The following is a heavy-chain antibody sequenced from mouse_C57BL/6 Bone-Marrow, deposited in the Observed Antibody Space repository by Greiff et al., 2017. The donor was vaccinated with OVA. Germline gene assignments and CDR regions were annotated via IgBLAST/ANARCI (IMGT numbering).Heavy chain of an antibody. Sequence: EVQLQQSGPELVKPGASVKISCKASGSTFTDYYMNWVKQSHGKSLEWIGDINPNNGGTSYNQKFTGKSTLTVDKSSSTAYMELRSLTPEDSAVYYCAREEGITTVVSTPYWYFDVWGTGTTVTVSS. CDR2: INPNNGGT. V-gene: IGHV1-26*01. J-gene: IGHJ1*03. CDR1: GSTFTDYY. CDR3: AREEGITTVVSTPYWYFDV. D-gene: IGHD1-1*01.